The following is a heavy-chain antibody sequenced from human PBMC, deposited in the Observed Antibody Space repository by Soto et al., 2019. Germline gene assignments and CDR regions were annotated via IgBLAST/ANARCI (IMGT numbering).Heavy chain of an antibody. J-gene: IGHJ4*02. CDR2: IKSKTDGGTT. CDR3: AKDRQPDGRWTIDS. Sequence: GGSLRLSCAASGFTFSNAWINWVRQAPGKGLEWVGRIKSKTDGGTTDFAAPVKGRFAISRDDSKDMVYLQMNSLKTEDTGIYYCAKDRQPDGRWTIDSWGQGAQVTVSS. D-gene: IGHD1-1*01. V-gene: IGHV3-15*07. CDR1: GFTFSNAW.